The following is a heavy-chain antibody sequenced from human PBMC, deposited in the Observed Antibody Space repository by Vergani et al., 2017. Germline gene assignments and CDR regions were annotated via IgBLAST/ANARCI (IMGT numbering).Heavy chain of an antibody. J-gene: IGHJ6*03. D-gene: IGHD2/OR15-2a*01. V-gene: IGHV4-39*07. CDR3: ARGLLYPIYYMDV. CDR1: GGSISSSSYY. Sequence: QVQLQESGPGLVKPSETLSLTCTVSGGSISSSSYYWGWIRQPPGKGLEWIGSIYYSGSTNYNPSLKSRVTISVDTSKNQFSLKLSSVTAADTAVYYCARGLLYPIYYMDVWGKGTTVTVSS. CDR2: IYYSGST.